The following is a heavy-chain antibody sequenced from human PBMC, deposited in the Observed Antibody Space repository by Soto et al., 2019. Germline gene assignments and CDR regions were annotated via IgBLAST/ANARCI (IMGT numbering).Heavy chain of an antibody. CDR3: ARGELRGWFISSSEDYFDY. J-gene: IGHJ4*02. CDR1: GYTFTSYD. D-gene: IGHD6-6*01. V-gene: IGHV1-8*01. CDR2: MNPNSGNT. Sequence: ASVKVSCKASGYTFTSYDINWVRQATGQGLEWMGWMNPNSGNTGYAQKFQGRVTMTRNTSISTAYMELSSLRSEDTAVYYCARGELRGWFISSSEDYFDYWGQGTLVTVSS.